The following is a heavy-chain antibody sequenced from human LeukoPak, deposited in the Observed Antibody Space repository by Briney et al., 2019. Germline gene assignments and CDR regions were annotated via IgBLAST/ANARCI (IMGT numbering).Heavy chain of an antibody. CDR2: IYPGDSDT. CDR1: GYSFTSYW. V-gene: IGHV5-51*01. J-gene: IGHJ6*02. D-gene: IGHD5-18*01. Sequence: GGSLQISWQGSGYSFTSYWLGWVRQLPGKGLEWMGIIYPGDSDTRYSPSFQGQITISADKSISTAYLQWSSLKASDTAMYYCAKRSYGLYVMDVWGQGTTVTVSS. CDR3: AKRSYGLYVMDV.